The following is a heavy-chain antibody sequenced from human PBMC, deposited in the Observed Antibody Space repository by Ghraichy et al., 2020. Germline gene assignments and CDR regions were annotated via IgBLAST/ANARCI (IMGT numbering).Heavy chain of an antibody. CDR3: ARQMGATGAFDI. D-gene: IGHD1-26*01. V-gene: IGHV4-59*01. CDR1: GGSISSYY. CDR2: IYYSGST. Sequence: SETLSLTCTVSGGSISSYYWSWIRQPPGKGLEWIGYIYYSGSTNYNPSLKSRVTISVDTSKNQFSLKLSSVTAADTAVYYCARQMGATGAFDIWGQGTMVTVSS. J-gene: IGHJ3*02.